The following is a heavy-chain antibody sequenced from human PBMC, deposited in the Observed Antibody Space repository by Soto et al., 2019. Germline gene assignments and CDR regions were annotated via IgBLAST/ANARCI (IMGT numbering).Heavy chain of an antibody. CDR3: ANFNWHFDL. Sequence: QVQLQESGPGLVKPSETLSLTCTVSGGSISSYYWSWIRQPPGKGLEWIGYIYYTGSTNYTPSLKSRVTISVHTSTTQCSLQLSSVPAADTAVYHCANFNWHFDLWGRGTLVPVSS. J-gene: IGHJ2*01. V-gene: IGHV4-59*01. CDR1: GGSISSYY. CDR2: IYYTGST.